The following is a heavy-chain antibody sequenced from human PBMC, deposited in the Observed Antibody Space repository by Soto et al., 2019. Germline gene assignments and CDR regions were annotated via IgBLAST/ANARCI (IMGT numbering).Heavy chain of an antibody. CDR2: IYYSGST. V-gene: IGHV4-30-4*01. CDR3: ARSTGRY. J-gene: IGHJ4*02. D-gene: IGHD2-21*01. Sequence: QVQLQESGPGLVKPSQTLSLTCTVSGASITSDDFYWSWIRQPPGKGLEWIGYIYYSGSTYYNPSLKSRVSLSIATSKNQFSLKLTSVTAADTAVYYCARSTGRYWGQGTLVTVSS. CDR1: GASITSDDFY.